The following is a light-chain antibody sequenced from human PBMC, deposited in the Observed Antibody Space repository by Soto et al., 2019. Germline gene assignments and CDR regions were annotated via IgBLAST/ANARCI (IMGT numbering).Light chain of an antibody. Sequence: IVQTQSPGTLSLSPGERGTLSCRASQSVSSYLAWYQQKPGQAPRLLIYDASNRATGIPARFSGSGSGTDFTLTISSLEPEDFAVYYCQQRSNWPRTFGQGTQVEIK. V-gene: IGKV3-11*01. CDR1: QSVSSY. CDR2: DAS. J-gene: IGKJ1*01. CDR3: QQRSNWPRT.